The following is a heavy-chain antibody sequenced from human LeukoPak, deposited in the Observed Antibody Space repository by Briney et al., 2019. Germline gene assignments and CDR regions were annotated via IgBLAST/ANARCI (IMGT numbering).Heavy chain of an antibody. D-gene: IGHD6-19*01. CDR1: GFTFSSYA. CDR2: ISGSGGST. J-gene: IGHJ4*02. CDR3: AKVVGGSGWWVDY. Sequence: TGGSLRLSCAASGFTFSSYAMSWVRQAPGKGLEWVSAISGSGGSTYYADSVRGRFTISRDNSKNTLYLQMNSLRAEDTAVYYCAKVVGGSGWWVDYRGQGTLVTVSS. V-gene: IGHV3-23*01.